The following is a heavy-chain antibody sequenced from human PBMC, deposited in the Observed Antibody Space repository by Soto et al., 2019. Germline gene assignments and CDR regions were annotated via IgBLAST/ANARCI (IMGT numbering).Heavy chain of an antibody. J-gene: IGHJ6*02. Sequence: ASVKVSCKASRYTFTSYYMHWVRLAPGQGLEWMGIINPDGGGTSYAQKFQDKIIMTRDTSTSTVYMEMSSLRSEDTAVYYCAVGGNYLSLDVWGQGTTVTVSS. CDR1: RYTFTSYY. V-gene: IGHV1-46*01. CDR2: INPDGGGT. D-gene: IGHD4-4*01. CDR3: AVGGNYLSLDV.